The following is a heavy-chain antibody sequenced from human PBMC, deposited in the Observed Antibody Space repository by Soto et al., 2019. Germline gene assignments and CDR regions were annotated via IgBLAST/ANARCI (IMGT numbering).Heavy chain of an antibody. J-gene: IGHJ4*02. CDR2: ISAYNANT. Sequence: ASVKVSCKAAGYTFTSYGISWVRQAPGQGLEWMGWISAYNANTNYAQKLQGRVTMTTDTSTSTSYMELRSHRSDDTAVYFCARHRLGAPWDYWGQGTLLTVTS. CDR3: ARHRLGAPWDY. D-gene: IGHD1-26*01. V-gene: IGHV1-18*01. CDR1: GYTFTSYG.